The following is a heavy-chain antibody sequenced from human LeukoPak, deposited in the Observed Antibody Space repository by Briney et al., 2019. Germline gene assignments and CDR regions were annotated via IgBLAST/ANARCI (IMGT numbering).Heavy chain of an antibody. Sequence: GGSLRLSCAASGFTFKNYAINWVRQAPGKGLEWVSRISGSGTTTDYADSGKGRFIVSPDNPTNTVYLQKTSLRAEDTAIYYCAKDSDISAFFDYWGQGTPVTVSS. CDR2: ISGSGTTT. CDR1: GFTFKNYA. J-gene: IGHJ4*02. V-gene: IGHV3-23*01. CDR3: AKDSDISAFFDY. D-gene: IGHD2-15*01.